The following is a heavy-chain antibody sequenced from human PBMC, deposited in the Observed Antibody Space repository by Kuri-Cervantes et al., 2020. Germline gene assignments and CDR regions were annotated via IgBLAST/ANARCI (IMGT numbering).Heavy chain of an antibody. V-gene: IGHV5-51*01. J-gene: IGHJ4*02. CDR3: ARRQSCSSGTCYADY. Sequence: GESLKISCKGSGYSFSDYWIGCVRQMPGKGLEWMGIIYPGDSDTRYSPSFLGQVTMSVDKSISAAYLQWSSLKSSDTAMYYCARRQSCSSGTCYADYWGQGSLVTVSS. D-gene: IGHD2-15*01. CDR2: IYPGDSDT. CDR1: GYSFSDYW.